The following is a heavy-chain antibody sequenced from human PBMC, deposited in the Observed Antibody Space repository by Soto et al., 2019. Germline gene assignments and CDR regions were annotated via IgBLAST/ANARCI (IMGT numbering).Heavy chain of an antibody. CDR1: VGSISSSSYY. CDR2: IYYSGST. J-gene: IGHJ3*02. V-gene: IGHV4-39*01. Sequence: QLQLQESGPGLVKPSETLALTCTVSVGSISSSSYYWGWIRQPPGKGLEWIGSIYYSGSTYYNPSLKSRVTISVDTSKNQFSLQLSSVTAAHTAVYYCARHSSSFNDAFDIWGQGTMVTVSS. D-gene: IGHD6-13*01. CDR3: ARHSSSFNDAFDI.